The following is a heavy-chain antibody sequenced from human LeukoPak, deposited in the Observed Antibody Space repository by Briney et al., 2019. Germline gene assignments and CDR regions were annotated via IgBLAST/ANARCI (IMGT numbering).Heavy chain of an antibody. D-gene: IGHD3-3*01. CDR3: ARSLQDIWSGYEAPRRPFDQ. J-gene: IGHJ4*02. V-gene: IGHV4-39*01. CDR1: GYSINSRNYY. CDR2: LYFTGST. Sequence: SETLSLTCTVSGYSINSRNYYWGWIRQPPGTGLEWIGSLYFTGSTYYNPSLKSRVTISLDTAKKQFSLKLISVTGADTAVYYCARSLQDIWSGYEAPRRPFDQWGRGTLVTVTS.